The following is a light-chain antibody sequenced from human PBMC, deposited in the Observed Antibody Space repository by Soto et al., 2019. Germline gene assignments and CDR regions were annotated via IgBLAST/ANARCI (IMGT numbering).Light chain of an antibody. CDR1: QSVSSN. Sequence: EIVMTQSPATLSVSPGERATLSCRASQSVSSNLAWYQQKPGQAPRLLIYGASTRATGIPARFSGSGSGTEFTLTISSRQSEELAVYYCQQYNSWPPLTFGGGTKVEIK. CDR2: GAS. CDR3: QQYNSWPPLT. V-gene: IGKV3-15*01. J-gene: IGKJ4*01.